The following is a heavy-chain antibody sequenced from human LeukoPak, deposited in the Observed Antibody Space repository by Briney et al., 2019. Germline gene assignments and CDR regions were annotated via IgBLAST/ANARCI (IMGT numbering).Heavy chain of an antibody. J-gene: IGHJ4*02. CDR2: INSVGRST. Sequence: GGSLRLSSAASGFTFSSYWMHWVRQAPGEGLGWVSRINSVGRSTSYTDSVKGRFTISRDNAKNTLYLQMNSRRAENTAVYYCARGLINYYYDSSGYLNFDYWGQGTLVTVSS. V-gene: IGHV3-74*01. CDR1: GFTFSSYW. D-gene: IGHD3-22*01. CDR3: ARGLINYYYDSSGYLNFDY.